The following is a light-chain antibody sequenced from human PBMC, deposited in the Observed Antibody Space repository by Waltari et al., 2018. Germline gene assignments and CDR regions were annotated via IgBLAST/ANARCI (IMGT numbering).Light chain of an antibody. J-gene: IGLJ2*01. V-gene: IGLV1-44*01. Sequence: QSVLSQPPSASGTPGQRVSISCSGSASTIGSDTVNWYQHLPGTAPKLLIYRDNLRPSGVPDRFSGSKSGTSASLAISGLQSEDEADYFCTAWDSSLKGLLFGGGTRLTVL. CDR1: ASTIGSDT. CDR2: RDN. CDR3: TAWDSSLKGLL.